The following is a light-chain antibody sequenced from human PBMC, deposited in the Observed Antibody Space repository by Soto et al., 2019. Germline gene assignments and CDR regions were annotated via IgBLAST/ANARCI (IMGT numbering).Light chain of an antibody. J-gene: IGKJ2*02. CDR2: GAS. CDR3: QQRREWPRT. Sequence: EIVLTQSPDTLSLSPGDRATLYCRASQSVDNYLAWYQQKPGQAPRLLVYGASIRATGIPARFSGSGSGTDFTLTISSLEPEDFAVYYCQQRREWPRTFGQGTKLEIK. CDR1: QSVDNY. V-gene: IGKV3-11*01.